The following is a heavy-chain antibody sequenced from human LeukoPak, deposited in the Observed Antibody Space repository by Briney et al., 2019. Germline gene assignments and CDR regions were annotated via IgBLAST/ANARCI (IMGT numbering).Heavy chain of an antibody. CDR2: ISGSGGST. CDR3: AKDLGYYDSSGSDY. CDR1: GFTFSSYA. V-gene: IGHV3-23*01. J-gene: IGHJ4*02. D-gene: IGHD3-22*01. Sequence: GGSLRLCCAASGFTFSSYAMSWVRQAPGKGLEWVSAISGSGGSTYYADSVKGRFTISRDNSKNTLYLQMNSLRAEDTAVYYCAKDLGYYDSSGSDYWGQGTLVTVSS.